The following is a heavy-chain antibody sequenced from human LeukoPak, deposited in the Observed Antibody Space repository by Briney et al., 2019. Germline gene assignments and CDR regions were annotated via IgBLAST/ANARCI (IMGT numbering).Heavy chain of an antibody. J-gene: IGHJ4*02. CDR2: FDPEDGET. D-gene: IGHD3-10*01. Sequence: ASVKVSCKASGGTFSSYAISWVRQAPGQGLEWMGGFDPEDGETIYAQKFQGRVTMTEDTSTDTAYMELSSLRSEDTAVYYCATGLLWFGEYHDYWGQGTLVTVSS. V-gene: IGHV1-24*01. CDR1: GGTFSSYA. CDR3: ATGLLWFGEYHDY.